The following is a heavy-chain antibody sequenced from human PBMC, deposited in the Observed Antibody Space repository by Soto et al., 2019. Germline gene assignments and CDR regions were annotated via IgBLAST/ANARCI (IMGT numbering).Heavy chain of an antibody. Sequence: GGSLRLSCAASGFTFSKAWINWVRQAPGKGLEWVGRIKSKTDGGTTDFAALVKGRFAISRDDSKNMVYLQMNSLKIEDTAIYYCTSDSYFTMLLLRFDFWGHGTLVPV. CDR2: IKSKTDGGTT. CDR3: TSDSYFTMLLLRFDF. J-gene: IGHJ4*01. CDR1: GFTFSKAW. D-gene: IGHD2-15*01. V-gene: IGHV3-15*07.